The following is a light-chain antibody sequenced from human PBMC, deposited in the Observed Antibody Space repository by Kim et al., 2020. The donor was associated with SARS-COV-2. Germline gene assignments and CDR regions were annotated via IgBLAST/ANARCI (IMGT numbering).Light chain of an antibody. J-gene: IGLJ3*02. CDR3: CSYAGSRWV. CDR1: SSDVGSYNL. CDR2: EVN. Sequence: PGQSITSSCTGTSSDVGSYNLVSWYQQYPGKAPKLMIYEVNKRPSGVSNRFSGSKSGNTASLTISGLQAEDEADYYCCSYAGSRWVFGGGTQLTVL. V-gene: IGLV2-23*02.